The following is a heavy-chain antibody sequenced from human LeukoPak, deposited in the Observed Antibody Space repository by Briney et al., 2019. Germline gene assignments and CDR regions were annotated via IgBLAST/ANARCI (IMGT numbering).Heavy chain of an antibody. J-gene: IGHJ2*01. CDR3: ARLGDPRYWFFDL. V-gene: IGHV3-53*01. D-gene: IGHD4-17*01. CDR2: IYSGGTT. Sequence: GGSLRLSCAASGLTVSNTYMTWVRQAPEKGLGWVSVIYSGGTTYYEDSVKGRFTISRDNSKNTVSLQMNSLRADDTAIYYCARLGDPRYWFFDLWGRGTLVTVSS. CDR1: GLTVSNTY.